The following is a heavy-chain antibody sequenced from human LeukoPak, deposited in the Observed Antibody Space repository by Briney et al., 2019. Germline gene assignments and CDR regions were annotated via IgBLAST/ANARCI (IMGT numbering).Heavy chain of an antibody. CDR1: GFTFSDYY. CDR2: ISSSGSTI. CDR3: ARDRATGDTAMDYYGMDV. D-gene: IGHD5-18*01. V-gene: IGHV3-11*01. Sequence: PGGSLRLSCAASGFTFSDYYMSWIRQAPGKGLEWVSYISSSGSTIYYADSVKGRFTISRDNAKNSLYLQMNSLRAEDTAVYYCARDRATGDTAMDYYGMDVWGQGTTVTVSS. J-gene: IGHJ6*02.